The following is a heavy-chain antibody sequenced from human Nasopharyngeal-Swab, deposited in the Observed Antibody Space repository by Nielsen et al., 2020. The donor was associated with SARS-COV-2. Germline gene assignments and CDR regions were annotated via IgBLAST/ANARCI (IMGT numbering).Heavy chain of an antibody. V-gene: IGHV3-53*05. CDR1: GFTVSSNY. Sequence: GESLKISCAASGFTVSSNYMSWVRQAPGKGLEWVSVIYSGGSTYYADSVKGRFTISRDNSENTLYLQMNSLRAEDTAVYYCARDPKQQLVLYYFDYWGQGTLVTVSS. CDR2: IYSGGST. CDR3: ARDPKQQLVLYYFDY. D-gene: IGHD6-13*01. J-gene: IGHJ4*02.